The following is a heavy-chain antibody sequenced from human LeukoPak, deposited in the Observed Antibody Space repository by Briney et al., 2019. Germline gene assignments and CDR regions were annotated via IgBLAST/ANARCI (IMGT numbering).Heavy chain of an antibody. Sequence: GGSLRLSCAASGFTFDDYAMHWVRQAPGKGLEWVSGISWNSGSIGYADSVKGRFTISRDNAKNSLYLQMNSLRAEDMALYYCAKDTSRVPYAFDIWGQGTMVTVSS. CDR2: ISWNSGSI. J-gene: IGHJ3*02. CDR1: GFTFDDYA. CDR3: AKDTSRVPYAFDI. V-gene: IGHV3-9*03.